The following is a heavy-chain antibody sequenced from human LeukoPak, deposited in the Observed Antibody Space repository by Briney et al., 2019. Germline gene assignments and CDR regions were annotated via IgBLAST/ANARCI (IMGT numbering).Heavy chain of an antibody. Sequence: PSETLSLTCAVYGGSFSGYYWSWIRQPPGKGLEWIGEINHSGSTNYNPSLKSRVTISIDTSKNQLYLKVTSVTAADTAVYYCARGSTRYEAWGQGTLVTVSS. V-gene: IGHV4-34*01. CDR3: ARGSTRYEA. CDR2: INHSGST. CDR1: GGSFSGYY. J-gene: IGHJ5*02. D-gene: IGHD2-2*01.